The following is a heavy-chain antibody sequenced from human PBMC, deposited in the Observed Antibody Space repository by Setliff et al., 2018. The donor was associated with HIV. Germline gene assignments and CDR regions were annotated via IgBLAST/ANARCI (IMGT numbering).Heavy chain of an antibody. Sequence: SETLSLTCAVSGYSISSGYYWGWIRQPPGKGLEWIGSIYHSGITFYNPSLKSRVTISVDTSKNQFSLKLSSVTAADTAVYYCARVTRYYDSSGYAFDYWGQGTLVTVSS. CDR2: IYHSGIT. V-gene: IGHV4-38-2*01. D-gene: IGHD3-22*01. CDR3: ARVTRYYDSSGYAFDY. CDR1: GYSISSGYY. J-gene: IGHJ4*02.